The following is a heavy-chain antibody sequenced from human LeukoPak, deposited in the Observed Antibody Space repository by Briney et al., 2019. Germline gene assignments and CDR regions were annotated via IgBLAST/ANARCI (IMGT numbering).Heavy chain of an antibody. V-gene: IGHV3-9*01. CDR1: GFTFDDYA. Sequence: GRSLRLSCAASGFTFDDYAMHWFRQAPGKGLEWVSGISWNSGSIGYADSVKGRFTISRDNAKNSLYLQMNSLRAEDTALYYCAKDKRGGLTGSFDYWGQGTLVTVSS. CDR2: ISWNSGSI. CDR3: AKDKRGGLTGSFDY. J-gene: IGHJ4*02. D-gene: IGHD1-20*01.